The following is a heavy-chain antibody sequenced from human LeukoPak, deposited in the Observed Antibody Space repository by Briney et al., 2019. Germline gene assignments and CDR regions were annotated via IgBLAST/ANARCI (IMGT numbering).Heavy chain of an antibody. D-gene: IGHD1-26*01. V-gene: IGHV4-34*01. CDR2: INHSGST. Sequence: SETLSLTCAVYGGSFSGYYWSWIRQPPGKGLEWIGEINHSGSTNYNPSLKSRVTISVDTSKNQFSLKLSSVTAADTAVYYCARGRGIVGVAAAPYGMDVWGQGTTVTDSS. J-gene: IGHJ6*02. CDR3: ARGRGIVGVAAAPYGMDV. CDR1: GGSFSGYY.